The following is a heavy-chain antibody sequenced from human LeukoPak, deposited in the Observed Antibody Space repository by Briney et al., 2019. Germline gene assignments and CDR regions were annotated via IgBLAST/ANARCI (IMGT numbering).Heavy chain of an antibody. Sequence: GGALRLSCAASGFTFSSYSMNWVRQAPGKGLEWVSSISSSSSYIYYADSGKGRFTISRDNAKHSLYLQMNSLRAEETAVYYCARGGRDGYNFGNWFDYWGQGRLVTVSS. CDR3: ARGGRDGYNFGNWFDY. J-gene: IGHJ4*02. D-gene: IGHD5-24*01. V-gene: IGHV3-21*01. CDR1: GFTFSSYS. CDR2: ISSSSSYI.